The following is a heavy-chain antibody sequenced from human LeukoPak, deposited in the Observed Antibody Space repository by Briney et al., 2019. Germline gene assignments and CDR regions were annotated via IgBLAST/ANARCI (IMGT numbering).Heavy chain of an antibody. D-gene: IGHD2-8*01. CDR2: IYPGDSDT. J-gene: IGHJ4*02. CDR1: GYSFTSYW. CDR3: ASAYCTNGVCYPYYFDY. V-gene: IGHV5-51*01. Sequence: GESLKISCKGSGYSFTSYWIGWVRQMPGKGLEWMGIIYPGDSDTRYSPSFQGQVTISADKSISTAYLQWSSLKASDTAMYYCASAYCTNGVCYPYYFDYWGQGTLVTVSS.